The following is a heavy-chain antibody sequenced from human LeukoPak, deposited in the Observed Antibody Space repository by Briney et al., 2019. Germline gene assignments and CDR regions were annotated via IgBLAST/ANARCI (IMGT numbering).Heavy chain of an antibody. D-gene: IGHD5-12*01. J-gene: IGHJ3*02. V-gene: IGHV1-69*06. CDR3: AERYSGYGTAFDI. Sequence: ASVKVSWKASGGTFSSYAISWVRQAPGQGLEWMGGIIPIFGTANYAQKFQGRVTITADKSTSTAYMELSSLRSEDTAVYYCAERYSGYGTAFDIWGQGTMVTVSS. CDR1: GGTFSSYA. CDR2: IIPIFGTA.